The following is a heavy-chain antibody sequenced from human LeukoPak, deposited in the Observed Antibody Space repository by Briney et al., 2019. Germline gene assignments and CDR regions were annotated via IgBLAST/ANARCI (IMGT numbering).Heavy chain of an antibody. CDR2: INHSGST. Sequence: SETLSLTCAVYGGSFSGYYWSWIRQPPGKGLEWVGEINHSGSTNYNPSLKSRVTISVDTSKNQFSLKLSSVTAADTAVYYCARANDYGDPLPRYMDVWGKGTTVTVSS. D-gene: IGHD4-17*01. V-gene: IGHV4-34*01. J-gene: IGHJ6*03. CDR1: GGSFSGYY. CDR3: ARANDYGDPLPRYMDV.